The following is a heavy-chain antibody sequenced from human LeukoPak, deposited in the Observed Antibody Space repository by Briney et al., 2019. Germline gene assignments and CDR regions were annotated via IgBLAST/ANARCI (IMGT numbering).Heavy chain of an antibody. Sequence: GRSLRLSCAASRFTFRNHYMHWVRQAPGKGLEWVALIRFDGSNTDYADSVRGRVTISRDNANKTLYLQMNSLRVEDTGVYYCARALFDYDYGDYEGENAFDLWGQGTMVIVSS. CDR3: ARALFDYDYGDYEGENAFDL. CDR2: IRFDGSNT. V-gene: IGHV3-33*01. CDR1: RFTFRNHY. D-gene: IGHD4-17*01. J-gene: IGHJ3*01.